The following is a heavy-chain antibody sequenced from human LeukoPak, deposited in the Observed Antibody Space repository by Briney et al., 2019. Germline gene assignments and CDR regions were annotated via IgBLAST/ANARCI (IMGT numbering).Heavy chain of an antibody. Sequence: PGGSLRLSCAASGFTLSSYWMSWVRRAPGKGLEWVANMNQDGSGKNYVGPVKGRFTISRDNAKNSMFLQMNSLRAEDTAVYYCARGLFWSGPFDNWGQGTLVTVSS. V-gene: IGHV3-7*01. CDR1: GFTLSSYW. J-gene: IGHJ4*02. CDR2: MNQDGSGK. D-gene: IGHD3-3*01. CDR3: ARGLFWSGPFDN.